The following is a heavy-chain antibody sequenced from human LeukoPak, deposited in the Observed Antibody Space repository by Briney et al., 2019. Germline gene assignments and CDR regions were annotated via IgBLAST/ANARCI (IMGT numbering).Heavy chain of an antibody. CDR1: GVSISSYY. V-gene: IGHV4-59*01. CDR3: ARAVYSSGWWGY. D-gene: IGHD6-19*01. Sequence: SETLSLTCTVSGVSISSYYWSWIRQPPGKGLEWIGYIYYSGSTNYNPSLKSRVTISVDTSKNQFSLKLSSVTAADTAVYYCARAVYSSGWWGYWGQGTLVTVSS. CDR2: IYYSGST. J-gene: IGHJ4*02.